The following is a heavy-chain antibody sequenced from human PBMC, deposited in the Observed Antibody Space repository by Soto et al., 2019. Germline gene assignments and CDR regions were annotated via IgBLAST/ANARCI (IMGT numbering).Heavy chain of an antibody. J-gene: IGHJ4*02. V-gene: IGHV4-4*02. Sequence: QVQLQESGPGLVKPSGTLSLTCAVSSGSISSSNWWSWVRQPPGKRLEWIGEIYHNGSTNYNPSLKNRVTISVDKSKNQFSLKLSSVTAADTAVYYCARDKRSGIADVRYYFDYWGQGTLVTVSS. CDR3: ARDKRSGIADVRYYFDY. CDR2: IYHNGST. D-gene: IGHD6-13*01. CDR1: SGSISSSNW.